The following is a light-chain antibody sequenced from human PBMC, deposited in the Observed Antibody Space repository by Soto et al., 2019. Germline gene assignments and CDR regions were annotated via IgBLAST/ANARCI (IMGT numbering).Light chain of an antibody. J-gene: IGKJ1*01. CDR2: GAS. CDR3: QQYKSSVT. CDR1: QSVDTTF. V-gene: IGKV3-20*01. Sequence: EIVLTQSPGSLSLSPGQRATLSCRASQSVDTTFFAWYQKKPGQAPRLLIKGASKRATGIPDRFSGSGSGTDFTLIISRLEPEDFAAYYCQQYKSSVTFGQGTKVEIK.